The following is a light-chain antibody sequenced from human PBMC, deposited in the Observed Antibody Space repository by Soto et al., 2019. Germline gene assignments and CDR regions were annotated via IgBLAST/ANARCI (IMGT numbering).Light chain of an antibody. CDR1: QDINFY. CDR3: QQYGDSPFT. V-gene: IGKV1-33*01. J-gene: IGKJ3*01. CDR2: DTS. Sequence: DIQMTQSPSSLSASVGERVTIACQASQDINFYLNWYQQKPGKAPNLLIYDTSNLETGVPSRFSGSGSGTDFSLTISSLQPADIGTYYCQQYGDSPFTFGPGTKVDIK.